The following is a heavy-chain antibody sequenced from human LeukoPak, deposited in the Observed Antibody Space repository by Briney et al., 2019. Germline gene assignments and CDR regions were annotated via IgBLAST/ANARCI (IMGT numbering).Heavy chain of an antibody. CDR3: ARGASVDTAMVPFDY. J-gene: IGHJ4*02. D-gene: IGHD5-18*01. CDR2: INHSGST. Sequence: TSETLSLTCAVYGGSFGGYYWSWIRQPPGKGLEWIGEINHSGSTNYNPSLKSRVTISVDTSKNQFSLKLSSVTAADTAVYYCARGASVDTAMVPFDYWGQGTLVTVSS. V-gene: IGHV4-34*01. CDR1: GGSFGGYY.